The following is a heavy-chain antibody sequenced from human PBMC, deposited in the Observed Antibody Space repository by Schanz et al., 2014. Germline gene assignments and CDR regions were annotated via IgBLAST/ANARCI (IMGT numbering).Heavy chain of an antibody. V-gene: IGHV3-21*01. Sequence: EVQLVESGGGLVKPGDSLRLSCAASGFTFSSYTMKWVRQAPGKGLEWVSSISSTSTYLYYADSVKGRFTISRDSAKNSLYLQLNSLRAGDTAVYYCARGGFRYLYYWGQGTVVTVSS. CDR3: ARGGFRYLYY. CDR1: GFTFSSYT. CDR2: ISSTSTYL. D-gene: IGHD3-9*01. J-gene: IGHJ4*02.